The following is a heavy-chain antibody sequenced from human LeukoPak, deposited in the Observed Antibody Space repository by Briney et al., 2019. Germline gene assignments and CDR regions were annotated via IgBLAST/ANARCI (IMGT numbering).Heavy chain of an antibody. CDR1: GFTFSDYY. J-gene: IGHJ4*02. Sequence: GGSLSLSCAVSGFTFSDYYMSWIRQAPGKGLEWVSYVSSGGSTISHADSVKGRFTISRDNAENSLYLQMNSLRAEDTAVYYCARWAAGGRCFDYWGQGTLVTVFS. D-gene: IGHD6-13*01. CDR2: VSSGGSTI. V-gene: IGHV3-11*01. CDR3: ARWAAGGRCFDY.